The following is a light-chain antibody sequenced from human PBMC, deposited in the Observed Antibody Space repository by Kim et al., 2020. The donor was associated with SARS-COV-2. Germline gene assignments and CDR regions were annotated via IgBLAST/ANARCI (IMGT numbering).Light chain of an antibody. J-gene: IGLJ3*02. V-gene: IGLV10-54*01. Sequence: RHTATLTCTGNSNNVGNQGAAWLQQHQGHPPKLLSYRNNNRPSGISERLSASRSGNTASLTITGLQPEDEADYYCSAWDSSLSSWVFGGGNQLTVL. CDR2: RNN. CDR1: SNNVGNQG. CDR3: SAWDSSLSSWV.